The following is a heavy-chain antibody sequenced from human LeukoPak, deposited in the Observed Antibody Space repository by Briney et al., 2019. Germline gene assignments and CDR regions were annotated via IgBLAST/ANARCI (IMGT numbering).Heavy chain of an antibody. CDR3: ARDNMVRGVPNYYYYYGMDV. CDR1: GFTFSSYA. CDR2: ISYDGSNK. Sequence: GSLRLSCAASGFTFSSYAMHWVRQAPGKGLEWVAVISYDGSNKYYADSVKGRFTISRDNSKNTLYLQMNSLRAEDTAVYYCARDNMVRGVPNYYYYYGMDVWGQGTTVTVSS. J-gene: IGHJ6*02. V-gene: IGHV3-30*04. D-gene: IGHD3-10*01.